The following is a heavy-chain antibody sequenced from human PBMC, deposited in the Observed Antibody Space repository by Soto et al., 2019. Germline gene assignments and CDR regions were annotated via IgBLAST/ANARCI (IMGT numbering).Heavy chain of an antibody. D-gene: IGHD5-18*01. J-gene: IGHJ4*02. V-gene: IGHV1-69*06. CDR3: ARGWSRYSYGVGWLGYFAY. Sequence: QVQLVQSGAEVKKPGSSVKVSCKASGGTFSSYAISWVRQAPGQGLEWMGGIIPIFGTANYAQKFQGRVTITADKSTSTAYMELSSLRSEDTAVYYCARGWSRYSYGVGWLGYFAYWGQGALVTDS. CDR1: GGTFSSYA. CDR2: IIPIFGTA.